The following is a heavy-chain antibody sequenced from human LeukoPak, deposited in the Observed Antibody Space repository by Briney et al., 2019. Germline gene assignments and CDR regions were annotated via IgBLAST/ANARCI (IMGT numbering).Heavy chain of an antibody. CDR1: GGSISSSSYY. CDR2: IYYIVST. Sequence: PSETLSLTCTVSGGSISSSSYYWGGVRQPPGKGLEWIVSIYYIVSTYYNPSLKSRDTISVYTPKTQFSLKLSSVTAADTAVYYCARARRSFSSRWYPAPSYFDYWGQGTLVTVSS. D-gene: IGHD6-13*01. J-gene: IGHJ4*02. CDR3: ARARRSFSSRWYPAPSYFDY. V-gene: IGHV4-39*01.